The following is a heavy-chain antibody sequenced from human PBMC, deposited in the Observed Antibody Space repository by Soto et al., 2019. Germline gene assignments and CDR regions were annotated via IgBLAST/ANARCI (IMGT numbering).Heavy chain of an antibody. V-gene: IGHV3-30-3*01. CDR3: ARDPKTSGGQHWAFNYFDS. Sequence: PGGSLRLSCAASGFSFSISPIHWVRQAPGKGPDWVALISYDGTNKFYADSVKGRFTISRDNSKSTLYLQVDSLRPEDAAVYYCARDPKTSGGQHWAFNYFDSWGQGTLVTVSS. D-gene: IGHD7-27*01. CDR2: ISYDGTNK. J-gene: IGHJ4*02. CDR1: GFSFSISP.